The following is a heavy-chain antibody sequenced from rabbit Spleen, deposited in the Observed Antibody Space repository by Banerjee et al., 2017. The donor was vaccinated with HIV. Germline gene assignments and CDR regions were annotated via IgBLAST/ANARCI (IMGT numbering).Heavy chain of an antibody. D-gene: IGHD6-1*01. CDR2: INTATGKA. J-gene: IGHJ6*01. Sequence: QEQLEESGGGLVKPEGSLTLTCKASGVSFSDKDVMCWVRQAPGKGLEWIACINTATGKAVYASWAKGRFTISKTSSTTVTLQMTSLTAADTATYFCARVGGVGVYGYATLWGQGTLVTVS. CDR1: GVSFSDKDV. CDR3: ARVGGVGVYGYATL. V-gene: IGHV1S45*01.